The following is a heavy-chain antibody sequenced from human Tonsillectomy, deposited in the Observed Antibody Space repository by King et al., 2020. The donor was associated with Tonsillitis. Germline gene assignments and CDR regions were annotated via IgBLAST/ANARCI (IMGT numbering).Heavy chain of an antibody. CDR3: AKDQGNNWSYGHYYYYMDV. V-gene: IGHV3-23*04. CDR2: ISGSGDST. CDR1: GFTFSSYA. Sequence: VQLVESGGGLVQPGGSLRVSCAASGFTFSSYAMSWVRQAPGKGLEWVSVISGSGDSTHYADSVKGRFTISRDNSKNTLYLQMNSLGAEDTAVYYCAKDQGNNWSYGHYYYYMDVWGKGTTVTVSS. J-gene: IGHJ6*03. D-gene: IGHD1-7*01.